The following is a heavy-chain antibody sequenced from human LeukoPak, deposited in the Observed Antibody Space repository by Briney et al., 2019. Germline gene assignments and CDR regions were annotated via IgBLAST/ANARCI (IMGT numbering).Heavy chain of an antibody. CDR3: AIWASIPAAPFDY. J-gene: IGHJ4*02. D-gene: IGHD2-2*01. V-gene: IGHV1-3*01. CDR1: GYTFTSYD. CDR2: INAGNGNT. Sequence: GASVKVSCKASGYTFTSYDINWVRQATGQGLEWMGWINAGNGNTKYSQKFQGRVTITRDTSASTAYMELSSLRSKDTAVYYCAIWASIPAAPFDYWGQGTLVTVSS.